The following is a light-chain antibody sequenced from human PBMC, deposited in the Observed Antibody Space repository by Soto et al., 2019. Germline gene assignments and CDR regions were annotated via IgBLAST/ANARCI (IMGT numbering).Light chain of an antibody. CDR2: WAS. CDR1: QSISRG. CDR3: QQFKSYPYT. J-gene: IGKJ2*01. V-gene: IGKV1-5*03. Sequence: DIKMTQSPSTLSASVGDRVIITCRASQSISRGLAWYQQKPGEAPKLLIYWASSLESGVPSRFSGSGSGTEFTLTISSLQPDDFATYYCQQFKSYPYTFGQGTKLEIK.